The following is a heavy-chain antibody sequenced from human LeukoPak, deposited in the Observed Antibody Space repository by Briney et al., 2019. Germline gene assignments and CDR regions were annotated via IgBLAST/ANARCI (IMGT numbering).Heavy chain of an antibody. J-gene: IGHJ4*02. V-gene: IGHV3-7*03. CDR2: IRQDGSEK. CDR3: PRGSHVLRYFDWPTFDY. Sequence: GGSLRLSCAASGFTFSSYRMSWVRQAPGKGLEWVANIRQDGSEKYYVDSVKGRFTISRDNAKNSLYLQMNSLRAEDTAVYYCPRGSHVLRYFDWPTFDYWGQGTLVTVSS. D-gene: IGHD3-9*01. CDR1: GFTFSSYR.